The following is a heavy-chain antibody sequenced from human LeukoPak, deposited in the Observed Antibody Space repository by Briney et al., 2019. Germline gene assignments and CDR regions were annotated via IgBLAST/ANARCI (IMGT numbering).Heavy chain of an antibody. CDR2: INPSGGST. J-gene: IGHJ4*02. D-gene: IGHD1-26*01. V-gene: IGHV1-46*01. CDR3: AREPKIVGATRGMDY. CDR1: GYTFTSYA. Sequence: ASVKVSCTASGYTFTSYAMNWVRQAPGQGLEWMGIINPSGGSTSYAQKFQGRVTMTRDTSASTVYMELSSLRSEDTAVYYCAREPKIVGATRGMDYWGQGTLVTVSS.